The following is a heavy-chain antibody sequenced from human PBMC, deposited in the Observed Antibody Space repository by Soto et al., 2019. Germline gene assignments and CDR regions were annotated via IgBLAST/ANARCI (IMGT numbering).Heavy chain of an antibody. CDR2: LTGSSSNT. CDR3: ANGRATYGLLTHDY. CDR1: GFSFRNYA. J-gene: IGHJ4*02. Sequence: LRLSFAASGFSFRNYAMSWVRQAPGKGLEWISTLTGSSSNTYYADSVKGRFAISRDNSRNTLYLQMHSLTAEDTAVYYCANGRATYGLLTHDYWGQGTLVTVSS. D-gene: IGHD3-9*01. V-gene: IGHV3-23*01.